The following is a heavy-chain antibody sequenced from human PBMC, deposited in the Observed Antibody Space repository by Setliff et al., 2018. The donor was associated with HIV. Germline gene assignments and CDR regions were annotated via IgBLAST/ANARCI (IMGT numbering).Heavy chain of an antibody. CDR2: INPSGAGT. Sequence: VASVKVSCKPSGYIFSNYYLHWVRQGPGQGLEWMGLINPSGAGTSYAQKFEGRVTMTRDTSTDTVYMELSSLKSDDTAVYYCVRRESDYGTKAGFRYWGQGTLVTVS. D-gene: IGHD4-17*01. V-gene: IGHV1-46*01. J-gene: IGHJ4*02. CDR3: VRRESDYGTKAGFRY. CDR1: GYIFSNYY.